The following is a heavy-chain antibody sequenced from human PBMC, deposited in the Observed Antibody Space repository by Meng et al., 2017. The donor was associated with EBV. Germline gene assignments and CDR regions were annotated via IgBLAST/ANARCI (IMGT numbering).Heavy chain of an antibody. V-gene: IGHV3-73*02. Sequence: VQLVESGGSLVRPGGSLKLSGAASGFTFSGSAMHWVRQSSGKGLEWVGRIRSKANSYATAYAASVKGRFTISRDDSKNTAYLQMNSLKTEDTAVYYCTRLDGSYIYYWGQGTLVTVSS. CDR1: GFTFSGSA. CDR3: TRLDGSYIYY. J-gene: IGHJ4*02. D-gene: IGHD1-26*01. CDR2: IRSKANSYAT.